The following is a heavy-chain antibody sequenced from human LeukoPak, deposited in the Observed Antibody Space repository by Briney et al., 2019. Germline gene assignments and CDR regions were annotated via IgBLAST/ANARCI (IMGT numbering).Heavy chain of an antibody. D-gene: IGHD2-15*01. V-gene: IGHV4-34*01. CDR1: GGSFSGYY. J-gene: IGHJ4*02. CDR3: ATLCSGGSCYGGTDY. CDR2: INHSGSI. Sequence: SETLSLTCAVYGGSFSGYYWSWIRQPPGKGLEWIGEINHSGSINYNPSLKSRVTMSVDTSKNQFSLKLSSVTAADTAVYYCATLCSGGSCYGGTDYWGQGTLVTVSS.